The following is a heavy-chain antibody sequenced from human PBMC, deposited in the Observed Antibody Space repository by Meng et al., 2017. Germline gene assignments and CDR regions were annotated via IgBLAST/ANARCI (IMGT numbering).Heavy chain of an antibody. D-gene: IGHD3-10*01. CDR1: GGSISSSSYY. V-gene: IGHV4-39*07. CDR2: IYYSGST. Sequence: SETLSLTCTVSGGSISSSSYYWGWIRQPPGKGLEWIGSIYYSGSTYYNPSLKSRVTISVDTSKNQFSLELSSVTAADTAVYYCARDRSLWFGELLPLWFDPWGQGTLVTVSS. J-gene: IGHJ5*02. CDR3: ARDRSLWFGELLPLWFDP.